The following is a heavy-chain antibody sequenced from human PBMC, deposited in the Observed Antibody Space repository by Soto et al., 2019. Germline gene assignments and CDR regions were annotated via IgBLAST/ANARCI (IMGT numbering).Heavy chain of an antibody. CDR1: GYTFTSYD. Sequence: GPSVKVSCKASGYTFTSYDINWVRQATGQGLEWMGWMNPNSGNTGYAQKFQGRVTMTRNTSISTAYMELSSLRSEDTAVYYCAREYSSGWYIPKLYCYYYMDVWGKGTTVTVSS. V-gene: IGHV1-8*01. D-gene: IGHD6-19*01. CDR2: MNPNSGNT. CDR3: AREYSSGWYIPKLYCYYYMDV. J-gene: IGHJ6*03.